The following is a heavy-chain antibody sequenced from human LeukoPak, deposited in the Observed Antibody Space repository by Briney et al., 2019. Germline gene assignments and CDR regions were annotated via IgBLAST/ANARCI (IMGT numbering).Heavy chain of an antibody. V-gene: IGHV3-7*03. D-gene: IGHD1-26*01. J-gene: IGHJ5*02. Sequence: GGSLRLSCAASGFTFSSFWMGWVRQTPGKRLEWVANMNIDGSEKYYADSVKGRFSISRDNARNSVYLQMNSLRAEDTAVYYCAREIVGTHKSRFDPWGQGTLVTVSS. CDR2: MNIDGSEK. CDR3: AREIVGTHKSRFDP. CDR1: GFTFSSFW.